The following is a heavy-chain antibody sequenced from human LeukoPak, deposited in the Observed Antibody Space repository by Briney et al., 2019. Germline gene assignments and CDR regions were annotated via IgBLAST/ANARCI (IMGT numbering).Heavy chain of an antibody. J-gene: IGHJ4*02. CDR2: TYYRSKWYN. V-gene: IGHV6-1*01. Sequence: SQTLSLTCAISGDSISSNSAAWNWIRQSPSRGLEWLGRTYYRSKWYNDYAVSVKSRITINPDTSKNQFSLKLSSVTAADTAVYYCARHGIIGWPRRTKYYFDYWGQGTLVTVSS. D-gene: IGHD1-26*01. CDR3: ARHGIIGWPRRTKYYFDY. CDR1: GDSISSNSAA.